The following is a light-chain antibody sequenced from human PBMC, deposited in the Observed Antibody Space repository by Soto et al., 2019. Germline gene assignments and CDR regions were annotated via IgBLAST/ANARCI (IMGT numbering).Light chain of an antibody. J-gene: IGLJ1*01. CDR1: SSDFGAYNY. V-gene: IGLV2-11*01. Sequence: QSALTQPRSVSGSPGQSVTISCTGTSSDFGAYNYVSWYQQHPGKAPKLMIYDVSKRPSGVPDRFSGSKSGNTASLTISGLQAEDEADYYCCSYAGSYTHVFGTGTKVTVL. CDR3: CSYAGSYTHV. CDR2: DVS.